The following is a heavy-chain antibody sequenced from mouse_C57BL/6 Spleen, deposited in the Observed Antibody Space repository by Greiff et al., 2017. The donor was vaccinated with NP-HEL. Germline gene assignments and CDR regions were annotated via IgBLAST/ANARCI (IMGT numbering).Heavy chain of an antibody. CDR3: ARADPSYGNYEEWFAY. CDR1: GFTFSSYA. J-gene: IGHJ3*01. CDR2: ISDGGSYT. V-gene: IGHV5-4*01. Sequence: EVQLVESGGGLVKPGGSLKLSCAASGFTFSSYAMSWVRQTPEKRLEWVATISDGGSYTYYPDNVKGRFTISRDNAKNNLYLQMSHLKSEDTAMYYGARADPSYGNYEEWFAYWGQGTLVTVSA. D-gene: IGHD2-1*01.